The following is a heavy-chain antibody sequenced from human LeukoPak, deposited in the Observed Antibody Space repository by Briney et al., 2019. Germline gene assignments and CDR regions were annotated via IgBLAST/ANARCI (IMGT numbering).Heavy chain of an antibody. V-gene: IGHV4-31*03. Sequence: ASETLSLTCTVSGASISRGGYFWTWIRQHPGKGLEWIGYIYYSGSTYYNPSLKSRVTISVDTSKNHFSLKLSSVTAADTAVYYCARGVAAAGADYWGQGTLVTVSS. CDR1: GASISRGGYF. CDR2: IYYSGST. J-gene: IGHJ4*02. CDR3: ARGVAAAGADY. D-gene: IGHD6-13*01.